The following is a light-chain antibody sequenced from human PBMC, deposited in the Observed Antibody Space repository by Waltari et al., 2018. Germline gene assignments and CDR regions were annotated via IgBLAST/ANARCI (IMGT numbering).Light chain of an antibody. V-gene: IGKV4-1*01. CDR3: QQYYSTPPT. J-gene: IGKJ1*01. CDR2: WAS. CDR1: QSVLYSSNNKNY. Sequence: IVMTQSPDSLAVSLGERATINCKSSQSVLYSSNNKNYFTWYQQKPGQPPKLLIYWASTRESGVPDRFSGSGSGTDFTLAISGLQAEDVAVYYCQQYYSTPPTFGQGTKVEIK.